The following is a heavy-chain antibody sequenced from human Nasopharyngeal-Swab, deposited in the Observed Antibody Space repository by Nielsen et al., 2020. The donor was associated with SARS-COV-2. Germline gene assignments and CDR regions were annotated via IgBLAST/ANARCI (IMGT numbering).Heavy chain of an antibody. CDR3: ARDFRELVGAFDI. D-gene: IGHD6-13*01. J-gene: IGHJ3*02. Sequence: GRQAPGKGLEWVSSISSSSYIYYADSVKGRFTISTDNAKNSLYLQMNSLRAEDTAVYYCARDFRELVGAFDIWGQGTMVTVSS. V-gene: IGHV3-69-1*01. CDR2: ISSSSYI.